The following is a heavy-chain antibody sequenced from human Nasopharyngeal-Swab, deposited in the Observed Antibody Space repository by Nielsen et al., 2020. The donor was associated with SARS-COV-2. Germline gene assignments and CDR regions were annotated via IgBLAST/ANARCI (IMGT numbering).Heavy chain of an antibody. Sequence: SLKISCAASGFTFENYAMHWVRQPPGKGLEWVSGITWNSGNKGYAESVQGRFTISRDNAKNSLYLQMNSLRAEDTAVYYCARDSIAVADTPYYYGMDVWGQGTTVTVSS. D-gene: IGHD6-19*01. CDR3: ARDSIAVADTPYYYGMDV. CDR2: ITWNSGNK. V-gene: IGHV3-9*01. CDR1: GFTFENYA. J-gene: IGHJ6*02.